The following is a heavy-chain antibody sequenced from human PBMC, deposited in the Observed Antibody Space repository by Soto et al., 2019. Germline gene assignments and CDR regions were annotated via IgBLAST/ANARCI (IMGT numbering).Heavy chain of an antibody. J-gene: IGHJ5*02. Sequence: SQTLSLTSVISGDSVSSDRASWNWIRQSPSRGLEWLGKTYYRSKWYYEYAMSVRGRIIINPDTSRNQLSLQLNSVTPEDTAVYYCTRLRGDGWLDLWGQGTQVTVSS. V-gene: IGHV6-1*01. CDR2: TYYRSKWYY. CDR1: GDSVSSDRAS. CDR3: TRLRGDGWLDL.